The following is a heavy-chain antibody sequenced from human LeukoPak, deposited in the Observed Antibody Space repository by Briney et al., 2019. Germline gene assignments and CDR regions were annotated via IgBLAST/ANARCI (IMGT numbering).Heavy chain of an antibody. D-gene: IGHD3-10*01. CDR2: INHSGST. V-gene: IGHV4-34*01. CDR3: AYSRGGGPGSKIRMDV. J-gene: IGHJ6*02. CDR1: GGSFSGYY. Sequence: PSETLSLTCAVYGGSFSGYYWSWIRQPPGKGLEWIGEINHSGSTNYNPSLKSRVTISVDTSKNQFSLKLSSVTAADTAVYYCAYSRGGGPGSKIRMDVWGQGTTVTVSS.